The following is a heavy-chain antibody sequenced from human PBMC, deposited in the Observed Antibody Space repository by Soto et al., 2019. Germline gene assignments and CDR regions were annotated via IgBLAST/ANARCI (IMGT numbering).Heavy chain of an antibody. V-gene: IGHV1-18*01. D-gene: IGHD3-22*01. CDR1: GYTFTRYG. Sequence: ASVKVSCKASGYTFTRYGISWVRQAPGQGLEWMGWISAYNGNTNYAQKLQGRVTMTTDTSTSTAYMELRSLRSDDPAVYYCARRTDYYDSSGYYYYWGQGTLVTVSS. J-gene: IGHJ4*02. CDR2: ISAYNGNT. CDR3: ARRTDYYDSSGYYYY.